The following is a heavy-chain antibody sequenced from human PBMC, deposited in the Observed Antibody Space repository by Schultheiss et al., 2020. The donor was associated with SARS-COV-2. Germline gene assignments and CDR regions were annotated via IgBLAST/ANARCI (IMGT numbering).Heavy chain of an antibody. CDR3: ASERGSGTYRGWFDP. J-gene: IGHJ5*02. D-gene: IGHD3-16*02. Sequence: GGSLRLSCAASGFTFSSYSMNWVRQAPGKGLEWVSSISSSSSYIYYADSVRGRFMISRDSSKNTVFLQMDSLRLEDTAMYYCASERGSGTYRGWFDPWGQGTQVTVSS. V-gene: IGHV3-21*04. CDR1: GFTFSSYS. CDR2: ISSSSSYI.